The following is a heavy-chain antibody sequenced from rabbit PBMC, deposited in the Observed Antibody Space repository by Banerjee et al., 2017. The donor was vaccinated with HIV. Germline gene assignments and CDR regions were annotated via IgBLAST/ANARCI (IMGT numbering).Heavy chain of an antibody. Sequence: QSLEESGGDLVKPGASLTLTCTASGFSLNIYEMCWVRQAPGKGLELIGCIYTGGGSTYYASWAKGRFTISKTSSTTVTLQMTSLTAADTASYFCARDLAGVIGWNFNLWGPGTLVTVS. J-gene: IGHJ4*01. CDR2: IYTGGGST. CDR3: ARDLAGVIGWNFNL. V-gene: IGHV1S40*01. CDR1: GFSLNIYE. D-gene: IGHD4-1*01.